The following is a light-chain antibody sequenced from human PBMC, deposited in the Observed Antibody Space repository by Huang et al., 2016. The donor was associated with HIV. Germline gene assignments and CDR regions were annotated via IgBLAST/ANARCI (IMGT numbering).Light chain of an antibody. CDR1: QSVSDF. CDR3: QQRSKWPLT. CDR2: DAS. J-gene: IGKJ4*01. V-gene: IGKV3-11*01. Sequence: EIVLTQSPATLSLSPGQRVTLSCRASQSVSDFLAWYQQKPGQAPRLLIYDASKRATGIPDRFSGSGAGTDFTRTISSLEPEDFAVYYCQQRSKWPLTFGGGTKVESK.